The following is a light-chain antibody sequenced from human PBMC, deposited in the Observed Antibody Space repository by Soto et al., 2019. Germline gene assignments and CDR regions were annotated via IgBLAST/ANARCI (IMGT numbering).Light chain of an antibody. V-gene: IGKV3-20*01. CDR2: GAS. Sequence: EIVLTQSPGTLSLSPGERATLCCRASQSVSSSYLAWYQQKPGQAPRLLIYGASSRATGIPDRFSGSGSGTDFTLTISRLEPEDFAVYYCQQYGSSPSTFGGGTKVEIK. CDR1: QSVSSSY. J-gene: IGKJ4*01. CDR3: QQYGSSPST.